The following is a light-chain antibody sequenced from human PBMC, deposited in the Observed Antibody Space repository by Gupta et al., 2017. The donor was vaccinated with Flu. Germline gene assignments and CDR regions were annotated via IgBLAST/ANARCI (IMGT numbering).Light chain of an antibody. CDR2: EVR. CDR3: NSYTTSNTWV. J-gene: IGLJ3*02. Sequence: QSALTQPASVSGSPGQSITISCTGTSSDVGGYNYVSWYQQHPGKAPKVMIYEVRNRPSGVSNRFAGSKSGNTASLTISGLQAEDDAYYYCNSYTTSNTWVFGGGTKLTVL. V-gene: IGLV2-14*01. CDR1: SSDVGGYNY.